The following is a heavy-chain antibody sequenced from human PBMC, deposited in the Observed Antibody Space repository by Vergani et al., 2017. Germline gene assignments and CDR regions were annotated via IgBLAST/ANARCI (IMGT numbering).Heavy chain of an antibody. CDR2: ISASGNA. Sequence: QVQLQASGPGRVKPSQTLSLTCTMSGGSTSAGYYFWSWIRQPAGKGLEWLGHISASGNASHSPSRKTRVSMSVDTSKNQFSLTVTSVTAADTAIYFCARRSGGYYSGGKVHPLRTAFDVWGHGTVVTVSS. J-gene: IGHJ3*01. V-gene: IGHV4-61*02. CDR1: GGSTSAGYYF. D-gene: IGHD2-15*01. CDR3: ARRSGGYYSGGKVHPLRTAFDV.